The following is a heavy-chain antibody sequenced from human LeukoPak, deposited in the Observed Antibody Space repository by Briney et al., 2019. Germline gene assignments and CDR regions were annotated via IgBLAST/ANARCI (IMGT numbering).Heavy chain of an antibody. CDR3: ASRYCSGGSCFSRDYYYYYMDV. V-gene: IGHV1-69*01. D-gene: IGHD2-15*01. J-gene: IGHJ6*03. CDR2: IIPIFGTG. Sequence: GASVKVSXKTSGGTFRNYGFTWVRQAPGQGLEWMGGIIPIFGTGKYAQKFQGRVTFIADEFASRAYVELSSLRSEDTAVYYCASRYCSGGSCFSRDYYYYYMDVWGKGTTVTVSS. CDR1: GGTFRNYG.